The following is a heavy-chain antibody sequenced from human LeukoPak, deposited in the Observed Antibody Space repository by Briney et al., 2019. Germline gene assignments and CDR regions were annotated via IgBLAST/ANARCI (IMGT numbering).Heavy chain of an antibody. CDR3: ARDRLRIAAAGTPYF. CDR2: IIPIFGTA. CDR1: GGTVSSYA. J-gene: IGHJ4*02. Sequence: GASVKVSCKASGGTVSSYAISWVRQAPGQGLEWMGGIIPIFGTANYAHKFQGRVTITADESTSTAYMELSSLRSEDTAVYSCARDRLRIAAAGTPYFWGQGTLVTVSS. V-gene: IGHV1-69*13. D-gene: IGHD6-13*01.